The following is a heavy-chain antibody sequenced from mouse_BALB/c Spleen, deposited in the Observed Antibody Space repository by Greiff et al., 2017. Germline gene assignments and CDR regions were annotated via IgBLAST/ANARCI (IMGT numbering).Heavy chain of an antibody. CDR2: ISSGGSYT. Sequence: EVQGVESGGDLVKPGGSLKLSCAASGFTFSSYGMSWVRQTPDKRLEWVATISSGGSYTYYPDSVKGRFTISRDNAKNTLYLQMSSLKSEDTAMYYCARHDSSGYLFAYWGQGTLVTVSA. D-gene: IGHD3-2*01. V-gene: IGHV5-6*01. CDR1: GFTFSSYG. CDR3: ARHDSSGYLFAY. J-gene: IGHJ3*01.